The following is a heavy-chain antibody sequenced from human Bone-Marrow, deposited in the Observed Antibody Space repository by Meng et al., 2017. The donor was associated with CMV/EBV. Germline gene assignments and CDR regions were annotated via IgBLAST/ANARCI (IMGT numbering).Heavy chain of an antibody. D-gene: IGHD3-10*01. J-gene: IGHJ4*02. V-gene: IGHV4-59*01. CDR3: ARKPRYYYGSGSVDY. Sequence: SEPLSLTCTVSGGSISSYYWSWIRQPPGKGLEWIGYIYYSGSTNYNPSLKSRVTISVDTSKNQFSLKLSSVTAADTAVYYCARKPRYYYGSGSVDYWGQGTLVTVSS. CDR2: IYYSGST. CDR1: GGSISSYY.